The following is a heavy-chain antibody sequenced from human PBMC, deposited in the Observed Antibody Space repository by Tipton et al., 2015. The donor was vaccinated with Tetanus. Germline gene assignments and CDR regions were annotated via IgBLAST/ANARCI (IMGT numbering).Heavy chain of an antibody. CDR1: GGSISSSNYY. CDR3: ARDGWGLTNWFDP. V-gene: IGHV4-39*02. Sequence: TLSLTCTVSGGSISSSNYYWGWVRQPPGKGLEWIGSIYHSGTTYYKPSLRSRVTMSVDTSKIQFSLKLSSVTAADTAVYYCARDGWGLTNWFDPWGQGTLVTVSS. D-gene: IGHD7-27*01. CDR2: IYHSGTT. J-gene: IGHJ5*02.